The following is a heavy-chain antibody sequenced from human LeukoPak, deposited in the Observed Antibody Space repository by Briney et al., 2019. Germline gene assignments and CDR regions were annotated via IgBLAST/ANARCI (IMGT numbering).Heavy chain of an antibody. V-gene: IGHV3-23*01. J-gene: IGHJ6*03. CDR1: GFTFSDYA. Sequence: GGSLRLSCAASGFASGFTFSDYAVRWVRQAPGKGPEWVASVNGRGATTYYADSVRGRFTISRDNSKNTLYLQMISLGADDTAVYFCAKAPATGEGYYFYYMDVWGKGTTVTASS. CDR2: VNGRGATT. D-gene: IGHD7-27*01. CDR3: AKAPATGEGYYFYYMDV.